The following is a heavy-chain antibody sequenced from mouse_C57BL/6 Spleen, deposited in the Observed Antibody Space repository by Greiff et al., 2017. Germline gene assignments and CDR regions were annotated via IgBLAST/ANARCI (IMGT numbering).Heavy chain of an antibody. Sequence: VQLQQPGAELVKPGASVKLSCKASGYTFTSYWMTWVKQRPGRGLEWIGRIDPTSGGTNYNEKFKSKATLTVDKSSSTAYMQLSSLTSEDSAVYYCASRGAQAVFDYWGQGTTLTVSS. D-gene: IGHD3-2*02. J-gene: IGHJ2*01. CDR2: IDPTSGGT. CDR1: GYTFTSYW. V-gene: IGHV1-72*01. CDR3: ASRGAQAVFDY.